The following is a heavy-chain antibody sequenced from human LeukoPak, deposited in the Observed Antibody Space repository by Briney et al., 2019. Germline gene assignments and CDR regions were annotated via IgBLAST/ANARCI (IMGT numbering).Heavy chain of an antibody. CDR2: IYYSGNA. CDR3: ASQLDTTGDYAGFFDS. CDR1: GGSISGSSYY. J-gene: IGHJ4*02. D-gene: IGHD3-9*01. Sequence: SETLSLTCTVSGGSISGSSYYWGWIRQPPGKGLEWIGSIYYSGNAFCNPSLKSRVTILVDTSKNQFSLEVDSVTAADTAMYYCASQLDTTGDYAGFFDSWGQGALVTVSS. V-gene: IGHV4-39*01.